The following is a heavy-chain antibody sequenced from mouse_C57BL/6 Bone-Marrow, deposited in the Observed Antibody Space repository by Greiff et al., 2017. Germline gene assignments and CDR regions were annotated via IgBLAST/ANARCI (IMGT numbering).Heavy chain of an antibody. CDR2: IDPETGGT. CDR1: GYTFTDYE. Sequence: QVQLQQSGAELVRPGASVTLSCKASGYTFTDYEMHWVKQTPVHGLEWIGAIDPETGGTAYNQKFKGKAILTADKSSSTAYMELRSLTSEDSAVYYCTRYGYDYYFDYWGQGTTLTVSS. D-gene: IGHD2-2*01. CDR3: TRYGYDYYFDY. J-gene: IGHJ2*01. V-gene: IGHV1-15*01.